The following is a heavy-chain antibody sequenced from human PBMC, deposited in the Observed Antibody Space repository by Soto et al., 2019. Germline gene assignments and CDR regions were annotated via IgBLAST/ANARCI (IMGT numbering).Heavy chain of an antibody. D-gene: IGHD2-8*02. CDR2: IYYSGST. CDR3: ARRGKGSWPLVVDY. J-gene: IGHJ4*02. Sequence: SETLSLTCTVSGGSISSSSYYWGWIRQPPGKGLEWIGSIYYSGSTYYNPSLKSRVTISVDTSKNQFSLKLSSVTAADTAVYYCARRGKGSWPLVVDYWGQGTLVTVSS. CDR1: GGSISSSSYY. V-gene: IGHV4-39*01.